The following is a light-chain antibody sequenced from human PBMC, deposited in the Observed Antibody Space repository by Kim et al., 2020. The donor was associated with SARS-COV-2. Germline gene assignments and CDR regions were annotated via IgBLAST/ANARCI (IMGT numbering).Light chain of an antibody. Sequence: LSLRERVALSCRVSQSVRSSHLAWYKHKPGQAPRPLIYCTSIRATGIPDRVSGSGSGTDFTLTIGRLEPEDVAVYYCQHYGGPPYTFGQGTKLEIK. V-gene: IGKV3-20*01. CDR1: QSVRSSH. CDR2: CTS. J-gene: IGKJ2*01. CDR3: QHYGGPPYT.